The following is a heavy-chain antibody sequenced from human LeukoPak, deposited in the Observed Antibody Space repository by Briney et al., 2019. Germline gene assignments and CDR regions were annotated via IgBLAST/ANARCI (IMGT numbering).Heavy chain of an antibody. V-gene: IGHV2-5*02. CDR3: AHTTWGWSFDI. CDR2: IYWDDDK. Sequence: GSGPTLAKPTQTLTLTCTFSGFSLTTSGVAVGWIRQPPGKALEWLAVIYWDDDKRYSPSLKSRLTVSKDTSKNQVVLTMTSLDPEDTATYYCAHTTWGWSFDIWGQGTVVTVSS. D-gene: IGHD7-27*01. J-gene: IGHJ3*02. CDR1: GFSLTTSGVA.